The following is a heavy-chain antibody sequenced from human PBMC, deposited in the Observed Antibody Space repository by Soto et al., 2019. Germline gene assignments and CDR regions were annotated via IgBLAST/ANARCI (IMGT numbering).Heavy chain of an antibody. CDR1: GGTFSSYA. J-gene: IGHJ4*02. Sequence: SVKVSCKASGGTFSSYAISWVRQAPGQGLEWMGGIIPIFGTANYAQKFQGRVTITADESTSTAYMELSSLRSEDTAVYYCACRDGYNSEAGVYWGQGTLVTVSS. D-gene: IGHD5-12*01. CDR3: ACRDGYNSEAGVY. CDR2: IIPIFGTA. V-gene: IGHV1-69*13.